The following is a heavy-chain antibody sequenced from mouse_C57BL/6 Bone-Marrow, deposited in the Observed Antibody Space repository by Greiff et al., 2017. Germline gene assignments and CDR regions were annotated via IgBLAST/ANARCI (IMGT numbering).Heavy chain of an antibody. V-gene: IGHV4-1*01. CDR1: GVDFSRYW. CDR2: INPDSSTI. J-gene: IGHJ1*03. Sequence: GAGGGVDFSRYWMSWVRRAPGKGLEWIGEINPDSSTINYAPSLKDKFIISRDNAKNTLYLQMSKVRSEDTALYYCARGEGSYWYFDVWGTGTTVTVSS. CDR3: ARGEGSYWYFDV.